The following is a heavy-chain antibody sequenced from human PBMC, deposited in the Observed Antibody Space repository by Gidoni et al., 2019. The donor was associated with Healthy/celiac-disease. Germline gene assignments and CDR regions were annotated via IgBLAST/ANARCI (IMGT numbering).Heavy chain of an antibody. CDR3: ARTIRVRAYGGYPEPHTDY. CDR1: GFSLSNARMG. CDR2: IFSNDEK. J-gene: IGHJ4*02. V-gene: IGHV2-26*01. Sequence: QVTLKESGPVLVKPTETLTLTCTVSGFSLSNARMGVSWIRQPPGKALEWLAHIFSNDEKSYSTSLKSRLTISKDTSKSQVVLTMTNMDPVDTATYYCARTIRVRAYGGYPEPHTDYWGQGTLVTVSS. D-gene: IGHD5-12*01.